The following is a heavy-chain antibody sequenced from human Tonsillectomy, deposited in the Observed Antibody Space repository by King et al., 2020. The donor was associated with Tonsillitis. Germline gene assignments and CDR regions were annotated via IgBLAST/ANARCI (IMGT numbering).Heavy chain of an antibody. V-gene: IGHV2-5*02. CDR3: AHSGVEWFKDYFFDH. J-gene: IGHJ4*02. D-gene: IGHD3-3*01. Sequence: TLKESGPTLVKPTQTLTLTCTFSGFSLSTSGVGVGWIRQPPGKALEWLALIYWDDDKRYSPSLTSRLTITRDTSKNQVVLTMTNMDPVDTATYYCAHSGVEWFKDYFFDHWGQGTLVTVSS. CDR2: IYWDDDK. CDR1: GFSLSTSGVG.